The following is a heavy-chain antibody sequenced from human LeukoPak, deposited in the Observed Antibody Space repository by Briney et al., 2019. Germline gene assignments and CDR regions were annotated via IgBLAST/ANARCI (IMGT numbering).Heavy chain of an antibody. D-gene: IGHD1-26*01. CDR1: GFTFSNYW. V-gene: IGHV3-7*01. CDR3: ARGSGSYYVY. CDR2: IKQDGSEK. J-gene: IGHJ4*02. Sequence: GGSLRLSRAASGFTFSNYWMSWVRQAPGKGLEWVANIKQDGSEKYYVDSVKGRFTISRDNAKNSLYLQMNSLRAEDTAVYYCARGSGSYYVYWGQGTLVTVSS.